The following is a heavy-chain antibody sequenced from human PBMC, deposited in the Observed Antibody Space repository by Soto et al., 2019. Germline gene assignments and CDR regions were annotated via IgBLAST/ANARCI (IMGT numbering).Heavy chain of an antibody. CDR2: TYYRSKWYN. Sequence: SQTLSLTCAISGDSVSSNSAAWNWIRQSPSRGLEWLGRTYYRSKWYNDYAVSVKSRITINPDTSKNQFSLQLNSVTPEDTAVYYCARVRTPNLYSSWSGAFDIWGQGTMVTVSS. D-gene: IGHD6-6*01. J-gene: IGHJ3*02. CDR1: GDSVSSNSAA. V-gene: IGHV6-1*01. CDR3: ARVRTPNLYSSWSGAFDI.